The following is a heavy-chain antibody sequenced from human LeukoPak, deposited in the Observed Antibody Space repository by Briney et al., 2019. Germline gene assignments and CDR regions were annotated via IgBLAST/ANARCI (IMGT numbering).Heavy chain of an antibody. CDR1: GYTFTGYY. CDR3: ARHSFATQIDIVVVPAATTYPRYFDL. J-gene: IGHJ2*01. Sequence: GASVKVSCKASGYTFTGYYMHWVRQAPGQGLEWMGWINPNSGGTNYAQKFQGRVTMTRDTSISTAYMELSRLRSDDTAVYYCARHSFATQIDIVVVPAATTYPRYFDLWGRGTLVTVSS. D-gene: IGHD2-2*01. V-gene: IGHV1-2*02. CDR2: INPNSGGT.